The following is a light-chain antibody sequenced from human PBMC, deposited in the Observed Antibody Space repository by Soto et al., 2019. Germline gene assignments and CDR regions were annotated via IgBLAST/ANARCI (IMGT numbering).Light chain of an antibody. CDR2: GTS. V-gene: IGKV3-20*01. CDR1: QTVGSAY. CDR3: QQYGSSRWT. J-gene: IGKJ1*01. Sequence: DIVLTQSPGTLSLSPGERATLSCRASQTVGSAYLAWYQHKPGQAPRLLIYGTSSRATGIPDRISGSGSGTDFTLTISRLEPEDVAVYYCQQYGSSRWTFGQGTKVEAK.